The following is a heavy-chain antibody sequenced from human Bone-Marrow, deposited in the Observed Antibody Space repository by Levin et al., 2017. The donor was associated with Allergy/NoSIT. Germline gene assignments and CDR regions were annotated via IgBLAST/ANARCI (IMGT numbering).Heavy chain of an antibody. J-gene: IGHJ4*02. D-gene: IGHD4-17*01. Sequence: GESLKISCAASGFTFSSYSMNWVRQAPGKGLEWVSSISSSSSYIYYADSVKGRFTISRDNAKNSLYLQMNSLRAEDTAVYYCARVPEYYGVHTPLFYYWGQGTLVTVSS. V-gene: IGHV3-21*01. CDR1: GFTFSSYS. CDR3: ARVPEYYGVHTPLFYY. CDR2: ISSSSSYI.